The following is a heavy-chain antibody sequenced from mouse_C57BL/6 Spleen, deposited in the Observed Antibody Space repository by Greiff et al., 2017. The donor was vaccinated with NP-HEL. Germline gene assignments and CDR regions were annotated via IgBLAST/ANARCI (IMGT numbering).Heavy chain of an antibody. D-gene: IGHD1-1*01. J-gene: IGHJ2*01. CDR2: IDPSDSYT. CDR3: ARLNYGSSFDY. Sequence: VQLQQPGAELVMPGASVKLSCKASGYTFTSYWMHWVKQRPGQGLEWIGEIDPSDSYTNYNQKFKGKSTLTVDKSSSTAYMQLSSLTSDDSAVYYCARLNYGSSFDYWGQGTTLTVSS. V-gene: IGHV1-69*01. CDR1: GYTFTSYW.